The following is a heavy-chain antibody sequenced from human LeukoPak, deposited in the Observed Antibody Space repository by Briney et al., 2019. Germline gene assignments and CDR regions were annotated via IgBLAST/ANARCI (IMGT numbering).Heavy chain of an antibody. D-gene: IGHD6-13*01. CDR2: IIPIFGTA. V-gene: IGHV1-69*13. CDR3: ARGLEPNSWYSYYYYYYMDV. J-gene: IGHJ6*03. CDR1: GGTFSSYA. Sequence: GASVKVSCKASGGTFSSYAISWVRQAPGQGLEWMGGIIPIFGTANYAQKFQGRVTITADESTSTAYMELSSLRSEDTAVYYCARGLEPNSWYSYYYYYYMDVWGKGTTVTVSS.